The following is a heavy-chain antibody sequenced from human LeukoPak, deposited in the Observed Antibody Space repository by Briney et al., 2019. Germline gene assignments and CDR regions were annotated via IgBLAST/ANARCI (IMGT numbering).Heavy chain of an antibody. Sequence: GASVKVSCKASDYTFTSYGITWVRQAPGQGLEWMGWMNPNSGNTGYAQKFQGRVTMTRNTSISTAYMELRSLRSDDTAVYYCARVVGPLWFGEFDYWGQGTLVTVSS. V-gene: IGHV1-8*02. D-gene: IGHD3-10*01. CDR3: ARVVGPLWFGEFDY. J-gene: IGHJ4*02. CDR2: MNPNSGNT. CDR1: DYTFTSYG.